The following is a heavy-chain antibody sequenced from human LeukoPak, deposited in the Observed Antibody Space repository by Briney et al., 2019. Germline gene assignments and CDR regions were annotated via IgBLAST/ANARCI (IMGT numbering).Heavy chain of an antibody. CDR3: ARELYYYDSSGYYYAFDI. V-gene: IGHV1-2*06. J-gene: IGHJ3*02. D-gene: IGHD3-22*01. Sequence: ASVKVSCKASGYTFTGYYMHWVRQAPGQGLEWMGRINPNSGGTNYAQKFQGRVTMTRDTSISTAYMELSRLRSHDTAVYYCARELYYYDSSGYYYAFDIWGQGTMVTVSS. CDR1: GYTFTGYY. CDR2: INPNSGGT.